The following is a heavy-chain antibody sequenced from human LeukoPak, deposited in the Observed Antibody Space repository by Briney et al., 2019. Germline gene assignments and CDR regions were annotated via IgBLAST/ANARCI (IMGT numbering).Heavy chain of an antibody. CDR2: ISSSSSTI. Sequence: GGSLRLSCAASGFTFSSYSMNWVRQAPGKGLEWVSYISSSSSTIYYADSVKGRFTISRDNAKNSLYLQMNSLRVEDTAIYYCARDYVWGSSESDYWGQGTLVTVSS. CDR3: ARDYVWGSSESDY. V-gene: IGHV3-48*04. D-gene: IGHD7-27*01. J-gene: IGHJ4*02. CDR1: GFTFSSYS.